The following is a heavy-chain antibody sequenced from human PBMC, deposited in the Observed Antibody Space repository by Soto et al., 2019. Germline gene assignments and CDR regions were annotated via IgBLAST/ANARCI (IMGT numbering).Heavy chain of an antibody. Sequence: VGSLRLSCAASGFTFSSYWMSWVRQAPGKGLEWVANIKQDGSEKYYVDSVKGRFTISRDNAKNSLYLQMNSLRAEDTAVYYCASYDFWSGDYYYYGMDVWGQGTTVTVSS. CDR2: IKQDGSEK. CDR3: ASYDFWSGDYYYYGMDV. CDR1: GFTFSSYW. V-gene: IGHV3-7*01. D-gene: IGHD3-3*01. J-gene: IGHJ6*02.